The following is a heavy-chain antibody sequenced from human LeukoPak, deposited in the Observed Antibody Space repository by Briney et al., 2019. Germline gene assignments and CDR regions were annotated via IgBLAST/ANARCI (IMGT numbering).Heavy chain of an antibody. CDR1: GYTFTSYA. CDR3: AREGYCSGDKCPVAN. Sequence: ASVKVSCKASGYTFTSYAMNWVRQAPGQGLEWMGWINPNSGGTNYARTFQGRVNMTRNTSISTAYMDLSSLRSDDTAVYYCAREGYCSGDKCPVANWGQGTLVTVSS. D-gene: IGHD2-15*01. V-gene: IGHV1-2*02. CDR2: INPNSGGT. J-gene: IGHJ4*02.